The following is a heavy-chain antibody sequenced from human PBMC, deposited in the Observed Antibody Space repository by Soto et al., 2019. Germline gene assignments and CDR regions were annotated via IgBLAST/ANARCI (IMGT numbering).Heavy chain of an antibody. CDR3: AKDPVIVGATLPSNWFDP. V-gene: IGHV3-23*01. Sequence: EVQLLESGGGLVQPGGSLRLSCAASGFTFSSYAMSWVRQAPGKGLEWVSAISGSGGSTYYADSVKGRFTISRDNSKNTLYLQMNSLRAEDTAVYYCAKDPVIVGATLPSNWFDPWGQGTLVTVSS. J-gene: IGHJ5*02. CDR2: ISGSGGST. D-gene: IGHD1-26*01. CDR1: GFTFSSYA.